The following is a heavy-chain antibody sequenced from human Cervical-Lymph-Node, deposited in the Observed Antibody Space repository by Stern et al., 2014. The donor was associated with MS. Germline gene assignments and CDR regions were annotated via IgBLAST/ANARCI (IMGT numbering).Heavy chain of an antibody. V-gene: IGHV1-2*04. CDR1: GFTFTGYY. CDR2: INPNSGGT. J-gene: IGHJ4*02. Sequence: VQLVESGAEVMKPGASVKVSCKASGFTFTGYYMHWVRQAPGQGLEWMGRINPNSGGTNYAQKFQGWVTITRDTSNSTAYMELSRLRSDDTAVYYCAREGVGDPGRFDYWGQGTLVTVSS. D-gene: IGHD1-26*01. CDR3: AREGVGDPGRFDY.